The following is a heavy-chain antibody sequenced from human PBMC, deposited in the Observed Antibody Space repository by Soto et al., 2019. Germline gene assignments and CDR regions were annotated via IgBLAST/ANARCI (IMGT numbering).Heavy chain of an antibody. V-gene: IGHV3-48*02. J-gene: IGHJ5*02. CDR3: ARSPPTILTGYGYNWFDL. Sequence: GGSLRLSCAASGFTFSSYSMNWVRQAPGKGLEWVSYISSSSSTIYYADSVKGRFTISRDNAKNSLYLQMNSLRDEDTAVYYCARSPPTILTGYGYNWFDLWGQGTLVTVSS. CDR1: GFTFSSYS. D-gene: IGHD3-9*01. CDR2: ISSSSSTI.